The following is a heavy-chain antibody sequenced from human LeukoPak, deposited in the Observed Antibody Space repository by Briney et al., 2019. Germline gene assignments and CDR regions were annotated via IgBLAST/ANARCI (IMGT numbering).Heavy chain of an antibody. CDR1: GFRFSDHW. Sequence: QPGGSLRLSCEASGFRFSDHWMSWVRQVPGKGLEWVGNIKQDGSEKYYVDSVKGRFTISRDNAKNSLYLQMNSLRAEDTAVYYCARDGNLDYWGQGTLVTVSS. J-gene: IGHJ4*02. CDR2: IKQDGSEK. V-gene: IGHV3-7*01. CDR3: ARDGNLDY.